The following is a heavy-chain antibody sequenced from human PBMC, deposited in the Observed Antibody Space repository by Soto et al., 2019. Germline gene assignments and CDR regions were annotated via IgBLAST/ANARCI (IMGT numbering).Heavy chain of an antibody. Sequence: GASVKVSCKASGYTFTNYGISWVRQAPGQGLECMGWISAYNGDTNYAQNLQGRVTVTTDTSTSTAYMELRSLRSDDTAVYYCARDLCNSTSCKLDSWGQGTLVTVSS. V-gene: IGHV1-18*04. D-gene: IGHD2-2*01. CDR3: ARDLCNSTSCKLDS. J-gene: IGHJ4*02. CDR1: GYTFTNYG. CDR2: ISAYNGDT.